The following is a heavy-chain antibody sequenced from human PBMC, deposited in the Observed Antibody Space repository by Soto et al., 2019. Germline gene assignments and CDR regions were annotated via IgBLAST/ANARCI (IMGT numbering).Heavy chain of an antibody. D-gene: IGHD4-4*01. CDR2: IYYSGST. J-gene: IGHJ5*02. CDR3: GRGYCNYDIDP. V-gene: IGHV4-59*01. CDR1: GGSISGYY. Sequence: QVQLQESGPGLVKPSETLSLTCTVSGGSISGYYWSWIRQPPGKGLEWIGYIYYSGSTNYNPSLKSRVTISVDPSKNQFSLKLSSVTVADTAVYYCGRGYCNYDIDPWGQGTLVTVSS.